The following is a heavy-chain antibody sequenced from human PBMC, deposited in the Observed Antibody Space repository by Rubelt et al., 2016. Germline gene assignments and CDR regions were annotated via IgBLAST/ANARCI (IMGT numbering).Heavy chain of an antibody. D-gene: IGHD6-6*01. CDR3: ARQQIGIAARREPLDAFDI. Sequence: QLQLQESGPGLVKPSETLSLTCIVSGGSIDSDTYNWNWIRQPPGKGLEWIGSIYYSGSTYYNPSLMSRVTISGDTSKNQFSLKLSSVTAADTAVYYCARQQIGIAARREPLDAFDIWGQGTMVTVSS. V-gene: IGHV4-39*01. CDR1: GGSIDSDTYN. CDR2: IYYSGST. J-gene: IGHJ3*02.